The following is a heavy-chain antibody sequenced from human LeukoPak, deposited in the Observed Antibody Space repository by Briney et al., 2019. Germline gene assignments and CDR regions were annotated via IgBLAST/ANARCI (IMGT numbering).Heavy chain of an antibody. D-gene: IGHD6-19*01. Sequence: GRSLRLSCAASGFTFRNYGMHWVRQAPGKGLEWVAVISYGGNYKFYADSVKGRLTISRDTSKNTLYLQMNSLRTEDTAMYYCAKADSSDWYNLDFWGQGTLVTVST. CDR1: GFTFRNYG. CDR3: AKADSSDWYNLDF. J-gene: IGHJ4*02. CDR2: ISYGGNYK. V-gene: IGHV3-30*18.